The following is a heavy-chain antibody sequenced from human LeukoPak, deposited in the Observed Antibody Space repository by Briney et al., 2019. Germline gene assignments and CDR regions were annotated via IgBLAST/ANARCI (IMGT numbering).Heavy chain of an antibody. CDR1: GFTFSSYE. V-gene: IGHV3-48*03. CDR3: ARMGPHYDILTGYVGMDV. D-gene: IGHD3-9*01. J-gene: IGHJ6*04. Sequence: PGGSLRLSCAASGFTFSSYEMNWVRQAPGKGLEWVSYISSSGSTIYYADSVKGRFTISRDNAKNSLYLQMNSLRAEDTAVYYCARMGPHYDILTGYVGMDVWGKGTTVTVSS. CDR2: ISSSGSTI.